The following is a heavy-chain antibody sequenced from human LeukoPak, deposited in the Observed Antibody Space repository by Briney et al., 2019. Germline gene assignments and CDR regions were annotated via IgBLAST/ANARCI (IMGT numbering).Heavy chain of an antibody. CDR2: TRDKANSYTT. V-gene: IGHV3-72*01. CDR3: ARVGPPRSDAFDI. CDR1: GFTFSDHY. J-gene: IGHJ3*02. Sequence: AGSPRLSCAASGFTFSDHYMDWVRQTPGKGLEWVGRTRDKANSYTTEYAASVKGRLTISRDDSKNSLYLQMNSLKTEDTAVYYCARVGPPRSDAFDIWGQGTMVTVSS.